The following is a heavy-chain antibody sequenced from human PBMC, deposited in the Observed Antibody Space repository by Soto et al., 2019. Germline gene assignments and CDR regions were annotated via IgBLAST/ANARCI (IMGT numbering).Heavy chain of an antibody. J-gene: IGHJ5*02. CDR3: ARASPRWQQLVRGWNWFDP. CDR1: GGSFSGYY. Sequence: QVQLQQWGAGLLKPSETLSLTCAVYGGSFSGYYWSWIRQPPGKGLEWIGEINHSGSTNYNPSLKSRVTISVDTSKNQFSLKLSSVTAADTAVYYCARASPRWQQLVRGWNWFDPWGQGTLVTVSS. D-gene: IGHD6-13*01. V-gene: IGHV4-34*01. CDR2: INHSGST.